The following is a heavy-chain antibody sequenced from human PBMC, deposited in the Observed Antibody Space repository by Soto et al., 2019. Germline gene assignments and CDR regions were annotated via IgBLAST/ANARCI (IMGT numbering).Heavy chain of an antibody. Sequence: GGSLRLSCAASGFTFSSYGMHWVRQAPGKGLEWVAVISYDGSNKCYADSVKGRFTISRDNSKNTLYLQMNSLRAEDTAVYYCAKDCIAAAVGFYYGMDVWGQGTTFTFSS. CDR3: AKDCIAAAVGFYYGMDV. D-gene: IGHD6-13*01. V-gene: IGHV3-30*18. CDR2: ISYDGSNK. CDR1: GFTFSSYG. J-gene: IGHJ6*02.